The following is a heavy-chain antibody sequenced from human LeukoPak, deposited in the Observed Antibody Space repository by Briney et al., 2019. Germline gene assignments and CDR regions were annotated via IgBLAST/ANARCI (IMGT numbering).Heavy chain of an antibody. J-gene: IGHJ4*02. CDR3: AKSFAGAVAGSRGLDY. D-gene: IGHD6-19*01. CDR1: GFTVSSYA. CDR2: ISGGGGA. V-gene: IGHV3-23*01. Sequence: GGSLRPSCAASGFTVSSYAMSWVRQAPGKGLEWVSAISGGGGAYYADSVKGRITISRDTSKTTLYLQMNSLRAEDTAIYYCAKSFAGAVAGSRGLDYWGQGTLVTVSS.